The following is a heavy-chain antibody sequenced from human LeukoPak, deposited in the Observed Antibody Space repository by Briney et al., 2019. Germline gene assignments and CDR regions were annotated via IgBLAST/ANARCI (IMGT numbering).Heavy chain of an antibody. CDR1: GVTFSSCE. CDR2: ISSSSSYI. J-gene: IGHJ6*02. Sequence: GGSVRLSCAASGVTFSSCEMKWVRQAPGKGLEWVSSISSSSSYIYYADSVKGRFTISRDNAKNSLYLQMNSLRAEDTAVYYCARVRITGTSPIYYYYGMDVWGQGTTVTVSS. V-gene: IGHV3-21*01. CDR3: ARVRITGTSPIYYYYGMDV. D-gene: IGHD1-20*01.